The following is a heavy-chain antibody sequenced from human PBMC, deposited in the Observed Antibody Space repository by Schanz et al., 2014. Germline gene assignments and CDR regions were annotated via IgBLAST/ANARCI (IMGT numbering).Heavy chain of an antibody. J-gene: IGHJ6*02. CDR1: GYTFSSYG. V-gene: IGHV1-18*01. CDR3: ARVQDDILTGSEYYYGMDV. Sequence: QVQLVQSGGEMKKPGASVKVSCKASGYTFSSYGITWVRQAPGQGLEWMGIINPSGGSTRYGQKFQGRITVTTDTSTSTAYMELRSLRSDDTAVYYCARVQDDILTGSEYYYGMDVWGQGTTVTVSS. D-gene: IGHD3-9*01. CDR2: INPSGGST.